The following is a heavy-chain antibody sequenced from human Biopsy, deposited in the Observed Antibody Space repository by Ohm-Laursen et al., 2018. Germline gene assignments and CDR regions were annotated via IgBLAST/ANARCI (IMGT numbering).Heavy chain of an antibody. CDR1: GYTFSGYY. CDR2: ISGYNGNT. Sequence: GASVKVSCKASGYTFSGYYIHWVRQAPGQGLEWMGWISGYNGNTKYAQKFQGRVTMTTDTSTSAVYMEVRSLRSDDTAVYYCARVALPLYLDNWGQGTRVTVSS. D-gene: IGHD2-21*01. V-gene: IGHV1-18*04. CDR3: ARVALPLYLDN. J-gene: IGHJ4*02.